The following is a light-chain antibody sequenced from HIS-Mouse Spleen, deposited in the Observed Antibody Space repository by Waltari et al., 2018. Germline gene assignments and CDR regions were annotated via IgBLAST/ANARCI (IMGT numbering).Light chain of an antibody. V-gene: IGLV3-10*01. CDR2: EDS. CDR3: YSTDSSGNHRV. J-gene: IGLJ2*01. CDR1: ALPKKS. Sequence: SYELTQPPSVSVSPGQPARNTCPGNALPKKSASWYQQKSGQAPVLVIYEDSKRPSGIPERFSGSSSGTMATLTISGAQVEDEADYYCYSTDSSGNHRVFGGGTKLTVL.